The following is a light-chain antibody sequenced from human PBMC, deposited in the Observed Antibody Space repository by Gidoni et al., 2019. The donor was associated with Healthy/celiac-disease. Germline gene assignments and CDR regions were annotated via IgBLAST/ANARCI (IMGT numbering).Light chain of an antibody. V-gene: IGKV1-39*01. Sequence: DIQITHSPSSLSASVGDRVTITCLASQSISSYLNCYQQKPGKAPKLLIYAASSLQSGVHSRFSGSGSGTDFTLTISSLQPEDFATYYWQQSYSTPPTFGGGTKVEIK. CDR2: AAS. CDR3: QQSYSTPPT. J-gene: IGKJ4*01. CDR1: QSISSY.